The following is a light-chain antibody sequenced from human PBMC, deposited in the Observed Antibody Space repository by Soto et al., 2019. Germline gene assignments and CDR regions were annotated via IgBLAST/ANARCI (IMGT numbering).Light chain of an antibody. CDR2: SNN. V-gene: IGLV1-44*01. Sequence: SVLTQPPSASGTPGQRVTISCSGSSSNIGSKTVNWYQQLPGTAPKLLIYSNNQRPSGVPDRFSTSKSGTSASLAISGLQSEDEAYDYCAAWDDSLNGHVVFGGGTKLTVL. J-gene: IGLJ2*01. CDR1: SSNIGSKT. CDR3: AAWDDSLNGHVV.